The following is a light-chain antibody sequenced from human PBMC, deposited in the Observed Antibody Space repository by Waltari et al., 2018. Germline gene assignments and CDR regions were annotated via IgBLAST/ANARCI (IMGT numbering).Light chain of an antibody. CDR1: QDLDNW. J-gene: IGKJ4*01. V-gene: IGKV1-13*02. CDR3: QQLHSYPRA. Sequence: AIQVTQSPSSLSASVGDRVTITCRASQDLDNWLAWYQQKPGKAPNLLIYGASVLKSGGPSRFSGSGSGTDFTLTISSLQPEDFATYYCQQLHSYPRAFGGGTKVESK. CDR2: GAS.